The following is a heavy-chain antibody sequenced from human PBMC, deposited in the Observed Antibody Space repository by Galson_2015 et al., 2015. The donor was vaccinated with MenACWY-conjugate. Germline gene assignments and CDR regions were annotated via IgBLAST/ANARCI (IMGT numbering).Heavy chain of an antibody. Sequence: TTHAQKFQDRVTTTRDTSTSTVYMELRSLSSDDTAVYYCARDRDSATVLIIPAAFDSWGQGTLVTVSS. J-gene: IGHJ4*02. CDR2: T. V-gene: IGHV1-46*01. CDR3: ARDRDSATVLIIPAAFDS. D-gene: IGHD2-2*01.